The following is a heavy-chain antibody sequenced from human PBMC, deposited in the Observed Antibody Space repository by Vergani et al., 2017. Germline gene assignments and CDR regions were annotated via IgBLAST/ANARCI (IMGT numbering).Heavy chain of an antibody. CDR1: GFTFSSYA. CDR3: AKDPSLGISFGELWH. Sequence: EVQLLESGGGLVQPGGSLRLSCAASGFTFSSYAMSLVRQAPGKGLEWVSAISGSGGSTYYADSVKGRFTISRDNSKNTLYLQMNSLRAEDTAVYYCAKDPSLGISFGELWHWGQGTLVTVSS. D-gene: IGHD3-10*01. J-gene: IGHJ4*02. V-gene: IGHV3-23*01. CDR2: ISGSGGST.